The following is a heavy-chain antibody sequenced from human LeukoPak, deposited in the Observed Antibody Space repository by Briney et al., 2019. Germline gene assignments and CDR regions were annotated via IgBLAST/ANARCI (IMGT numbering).Heavy chain of an antibody. V-gene: IGHV1-2*06. D-gene: IGHD5-12*01. CDR2: INPNSGGT. J-gene: IGHJ3*02. CDR3: ARNSVATPRDAFDI. CDR1: GYTFTGYY. Sequence: ASVKVSCKASGYTFTGYYMHWVRQAPGQGLEWMGRINPNSGGTNYAQKFQGRVTMTRDTSISTAYMELSRLRSDDTAVYYCARNSVATPRDAFDIWGQGTMVTVSS.